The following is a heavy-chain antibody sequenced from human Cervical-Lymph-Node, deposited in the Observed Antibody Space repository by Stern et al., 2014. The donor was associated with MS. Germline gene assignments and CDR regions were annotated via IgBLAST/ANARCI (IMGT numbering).Heavy chain of an antibody. CDR1: GGTFSIYA. Sequence: VQLVQSGAEVKKPGSSVKVSCKASGGTFSIYAINWVRQAPGQGPEWMGGIIPIFGTANYAQKFQGRVTITPDESTSTTYMELSSLRSEDTAVYYCARDSRHYDASYYFDSWGQGTLVTVSS. D-gene: IGHD3-16*01. J-gene: IGHJ4*02. V-gene: IGHV1-69*01. CDR3: ARDSRHYDASYYFDS. CDR2: IIPIFGTA.